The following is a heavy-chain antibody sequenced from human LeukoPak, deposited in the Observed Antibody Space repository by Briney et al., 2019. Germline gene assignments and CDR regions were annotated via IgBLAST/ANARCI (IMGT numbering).Heavy chain of an antibody. Sequence: ASVKLSCKASGYTFTSYFIHWVRQSPGQGLEGMGIINPSAGSATYAQRFQGRVTITADTSTSTVYMELSSLRSEETTVYYCARDQGLTAPPPYGLDAWGQGTTVIVSS. V-gene: IGHV1-46*01. J-gene: IGHJ6*02. CDR2: INPSAGSA. D-gene: IGHD5-18*01. CDR1: GYTFTSYF. CDR3: ARDQGLTAPPPYGLDA.